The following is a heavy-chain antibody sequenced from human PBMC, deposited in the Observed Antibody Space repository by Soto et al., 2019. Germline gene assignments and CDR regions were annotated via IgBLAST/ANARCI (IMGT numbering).Heavy chain of an antibody. D-gene: IGHD4-17*01. CDR1: GFTFRNYA. Sequence: PGGSLRLSCEASGFTFRNYAMSWVRQAPGKGLEWVSATSGSGGSTYYAGSVKGRFTISRDNSKSTVYLQMKSLRAEDTAVYYCASGFSGDYHSYWGQGNLVTVSS. CDR3: ASGFSGDYHSY. V-gene: IGHV3-23*01. CDR2: TSGSGGST. J-gene: IGHJ4*02.